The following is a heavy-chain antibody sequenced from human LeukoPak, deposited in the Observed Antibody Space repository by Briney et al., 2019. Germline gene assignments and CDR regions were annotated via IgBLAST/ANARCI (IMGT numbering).Heavy chain of an antibody. V-gene: IGHV4-4*02. J-gene: IGHJ4*02. CDR2: INHSGNA. Sequence: PSETLSLICAVSGASISSDKWWSWVRQPPGKGLEWIGEINHSGNANYSPSLKSRVTMSADKSKNEFSLRLTSVTAADTAVYYCARAGVWLPAVWGQGTLVTVSS. CDR3: ARAGVWLPAV. D-gene: IGHD3-9*01. CDR1: GASISSDKW.